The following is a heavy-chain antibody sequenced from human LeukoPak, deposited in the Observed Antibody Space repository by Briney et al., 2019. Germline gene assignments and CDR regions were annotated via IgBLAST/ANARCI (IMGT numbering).Heavy chain of an antibody. J-gene: IGHJ4*02. Sequence: GGSLRLSCAASGFTVSSNYMSWVRQAPGKGLEWVAFIRYDGSNKYYADSVKGRFTISRDNSKNTLYLQMNSLRAEDTAVYYCAKDNYDYVWGSYRYTDYWGQGTLVTVSS. CDR1: GFTVSSNY. V-gene: IGHV3-30*02. D-gene: IGHD3-16*02. CDR3: AKDNYDYVWGSYRYTDY. CDR2: IRYDGSNK.